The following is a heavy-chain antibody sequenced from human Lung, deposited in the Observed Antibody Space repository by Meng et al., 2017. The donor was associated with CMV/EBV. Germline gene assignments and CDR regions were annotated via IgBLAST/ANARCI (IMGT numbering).Heavy chain of an antibody. CDR2: IYHSGYT. D-gene: IGHD6-19*01. J-gene: IGHJ4*02. CDR1: GAAISSSNW. V-gene: IGHV4-4*02. Sequence: AHVQGSGPGLVQPSGTLSRTCAVSGAAISSSNWGCGVRQPPGKGLEWIGEIYHSGYTNYNPSLKSRVTISVDKSKNQFSLNLSSVTAADTAVYYCARVGQWLPIDYWGQGTLVTVSS. CDR3: ARVGQWLPIDY.